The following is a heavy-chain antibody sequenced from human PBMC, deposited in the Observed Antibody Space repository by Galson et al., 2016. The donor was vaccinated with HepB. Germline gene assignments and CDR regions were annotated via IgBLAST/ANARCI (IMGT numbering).Heavy chain of an antibody. V-gene: IGHV4-61*01. D-gene: IGHD3-22*01. Sequence: SETLSLTCTVSGGSFSSTPYYWSWIRQPPGKGLEWIGYIYDNGNTNYNPSLKSRVTISIDTSKNQFSLNLRSVTAADTAVYYCARAPYHDSRGYSFTPPSVWGQGTLVTVSS. CDR3: ARAPYHDSRGYSFTPPSV. J-gene: IGHJ4*02. CDR1: GGSFSSTPYY. CDR2: IYDNGNT.